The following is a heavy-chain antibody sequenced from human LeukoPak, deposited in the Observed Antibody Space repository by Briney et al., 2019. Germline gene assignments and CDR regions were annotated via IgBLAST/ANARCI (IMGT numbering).Heavy chain of an antibody. Sequence: SETLSLTCTVSGGSISSYYWSWIRQPPGKGLEWIGYIYYSGSANYNPSLKSRVTISVDTSKNQFSLKLSSVTAADTAVYYCARENVGTYDYWGQGSLVTVSS. CDR2: IYYSGSA. CDR1: GGSISSYY. CDR3: ARENVGTYDY. V-gene: IGHV4-59*01. J-gene: IGHJ4*02. D-gene: IGHD1-26*01.